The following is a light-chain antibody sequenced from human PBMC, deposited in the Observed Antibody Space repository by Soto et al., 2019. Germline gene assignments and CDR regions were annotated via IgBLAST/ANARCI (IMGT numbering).Light chain of an antibody. CDR3: AAWQDSLNAVV. V-gene: IGLV1-44*01. CDR2: SNN. Sequence: QSVRTEPPSASGTRGQRVAISCSGSSSNIGSNTVNWYQQLPGTPPKLLTYSNNQRPSGVHDRFSGSKSGTSASLAISGLQSEDEDAYYCAAWQDSLNAVVFGGGTKVTVL. CDR1: SSNIGSNT. J-gene: IGLJ2*01.